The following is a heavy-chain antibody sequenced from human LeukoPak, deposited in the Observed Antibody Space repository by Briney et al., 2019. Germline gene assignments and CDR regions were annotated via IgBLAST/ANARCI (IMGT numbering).Heavy chain of an antibody. Sequence: PGESLKISCKGSGYSFTSYWIGWVRQMPGKGLEWMGIIYPDDSDTRYSPSFQGHVTISADKSISTASLHWSSLQASDTAMYYCARQSGSGSYGNFDYWGQGTLVTVSS. CDR2: IYPDDSDT. J-gene: IGHJ4*02. V-gene: IGHV5-51*01. D-gene: IGHD3-10*01. CDR3: ARQSGSGSYGNFDY. CDR1: GYSFTSYW.